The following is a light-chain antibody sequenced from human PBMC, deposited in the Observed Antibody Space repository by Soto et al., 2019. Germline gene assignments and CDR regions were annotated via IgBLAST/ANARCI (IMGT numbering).Light chain of an antibody. CDR2: GAS. CDR3: QQYNNWPPFT. J-gene: IGKJ5*01. CDR1: QSVSNN. Sequence: EIVMTKSPATLSVSPGERASLSCRASQSVSNNLAWYQQKPGQAPRLLIHGASTRATGLPARFSGSGSGTEFTLTISSLQSKDFAVYDCQQYNNWPPFTFGQGTLLELK. V-gene: IGKV3-15*01.